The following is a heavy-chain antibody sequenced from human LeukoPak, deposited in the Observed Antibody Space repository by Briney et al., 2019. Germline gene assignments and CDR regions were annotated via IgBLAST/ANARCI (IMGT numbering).Heavy chain of an antibody. D-gene: IGHD5-18*01. CDR3: ARDRGYSYGYDAFDI. J-gene: IGHJ3*02. CDR1: GGSISSSNW. Sequence: SETLSLTCAVSGGSISSSNWWSWVRQPPGKGLEWIGEIYHSGSTNYSPSLKSRVTISVDTSKNQFSLKLSSVTAADTAVYYCARDRGYSYGYDAFDIWGQGTMVTVSS. V-gene: IGHV4-4*02. CDR2: IYHSGST.